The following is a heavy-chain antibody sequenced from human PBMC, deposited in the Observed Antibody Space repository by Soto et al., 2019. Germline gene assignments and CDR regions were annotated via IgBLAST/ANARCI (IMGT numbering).Heavy chain of an antibody. Sequence: QVQLQESGPGLVKPSETLSLTCSVSGGSISSYYWTWIRQPAGKGLEWIGRIHTSGSTNYNPSLKSRVTMSVDTSKKQFSLKVSSVTAADTAVYYCARANDITPSEWGQGTLVTVSS. CDR3: ARANDITPSE. V-gene: IGHV4-4*07. CDR1: GGSISSYY. J-gene: IGHJ4*02. CDR2: IHTSGST.